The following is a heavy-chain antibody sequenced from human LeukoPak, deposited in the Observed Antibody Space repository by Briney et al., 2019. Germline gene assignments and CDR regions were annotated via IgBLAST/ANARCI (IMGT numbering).Heavy chain of an antibody. CDR2: IYYSGST. J-gene: IGHJ2*01. V-gene: IGHV4-39*01. CDR1: GGSISSSSYY. CDR3: ARLKNSGYDYNWYFDL. Sequence: PSETLSLTCTVSGGSISSSSYYWGWIRQPPGKELEWIGSIYYSGSTYYNPSLKSRVTISVDTSKNQFSLKLSSVTAADTAVYYCARLKNSGYDYNWYFDLWGRGTLVTVSS. D-gene: IGHD5-12*01.